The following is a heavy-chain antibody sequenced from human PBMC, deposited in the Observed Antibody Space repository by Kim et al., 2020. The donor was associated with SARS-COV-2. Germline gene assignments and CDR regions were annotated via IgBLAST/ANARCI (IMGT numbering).Heavy chain of an antibody. CDR1: GGSINSHSDY. Sequence: SETLSLTCTVSGGSINSHSDYWGWIRQPPGKGLEWIGSVYYSGNTNYNPSLKRRVTISIDTSKNQFSLRLNSVTAADTAVYYCTRRSGSPGSTFDSWG. D-gene: IGHD3-10*01. CDR2: VYYSGNT. V-gene: IGHV4-39*01. J-gene: IGHJ5*01. CDR3: TRRSGSPGSTFDS.